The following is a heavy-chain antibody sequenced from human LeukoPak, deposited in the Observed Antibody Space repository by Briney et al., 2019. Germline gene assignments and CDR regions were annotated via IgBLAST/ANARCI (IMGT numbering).Heavy chain of an antibody. CDR3: ARDDDTSSHYSLFQY. CDR2: IQTGGNV. D-gene: IGHD3-22*01. CDR1: GFTVSTNY. J-gene: IGHJ4*02. V-gene: IGHV3-66*01. Sequence: GGSLRLSCVASGFTVSTNYMSWVRQTPGKGLEWVSVIQTGGNVFHADSVKGRFTISRDTSKNTVYLQMNSLRAEDTAVYYCARDDDTSSHYSLFQYWGQGTRVTVSS.